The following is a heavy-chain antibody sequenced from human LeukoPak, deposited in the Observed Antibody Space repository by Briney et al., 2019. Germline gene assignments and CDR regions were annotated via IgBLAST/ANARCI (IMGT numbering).Heavy chain of an antibody. D-gene: IGHD2-15*01. CDR1: GYSFNAYY. V-gene: IGHV5-51*01. CDR3: ARSPDRIQFHY. CDR2: IYPGDSDT. Sequence: RGESLQISCKGSGYSFNAYYIAWVRQMPGKDLEWMGAIYPGDSDTRYSPSFQGQVTISADKSISTAYLQWSSLKASDTAMYYCARSPDRIQFHYWGQGTLVTVSS. J-gene: IGHJ4*02.